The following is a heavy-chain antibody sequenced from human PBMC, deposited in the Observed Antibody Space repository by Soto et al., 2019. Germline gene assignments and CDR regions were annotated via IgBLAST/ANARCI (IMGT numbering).Heavy chain of an antibody. V-gene: IGHV1-18*01. J-gene: IGHJ4*02. D-gene: IGHD5-18*01. CDR1: GYTFNSYG. CDR2: ISAYNGNT. Sequence: ASVTVSCKDSGYTFNSYGISWVRQDPGQGLEWMGWISAYNGNTNYAQKLQGRVTMTTDTSTSTAYMELRSLRSDDTAVYYCARDGYSYGSNALDYWGQGTLVTVSS. CDR3: ARDGYSYGSNALDY.